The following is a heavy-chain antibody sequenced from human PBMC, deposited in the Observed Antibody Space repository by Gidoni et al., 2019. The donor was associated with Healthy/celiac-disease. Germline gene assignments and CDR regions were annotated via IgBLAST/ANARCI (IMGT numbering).Heavy chain of an antibody. D-gene: IGHD3-22*01. CDR1: GFTFSSYE. CDR3: ARGLSGSGYYPHLGDY. J-gene: IGHJ4*02. CDR2: ISSSGSTI. Sequence: EVQLVESGRGLVQPGGSLRLSCAASGFTFSSYEMNWVRQAPGKGLEWVSYISSSGSTIYYADSVKGRFTISRDNAKNSLYLQMNSLRAEDTAVYYCARGLSGSGYYPHLGDYWGQGTLVTVSS. V-gene: IGHV3-48*03.